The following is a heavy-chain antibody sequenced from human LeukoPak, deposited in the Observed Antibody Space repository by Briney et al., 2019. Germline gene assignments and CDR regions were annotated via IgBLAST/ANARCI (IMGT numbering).Heavy chain of an antibody. D-gene: IGHD3-16*02. Sequence: SETLSLTCAVSGYSISSGYYWGWIRQPPGKGLEWIGSIYHSGSTYYNPSLKSRVTISVDTSKNQFSLKLSSVTAADTAVYYCARYVWGSYPTFEDYWGQGTLVTVSS. CDR3: ARYVWGSYPTFEDY. CDR1: GYSISSGYY. J-gene: IGHJ4*02. V-gene: IGHV4-38-2*01. CDR2: IYHSGST.